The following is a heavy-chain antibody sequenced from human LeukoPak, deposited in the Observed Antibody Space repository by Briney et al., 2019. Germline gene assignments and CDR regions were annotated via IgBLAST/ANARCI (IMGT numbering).Heavy chain of an antibody. CDR1: GFTFSSYA. CDR2: ISYDGSNK. Sequence: PGRSLRLSCAASGFTFSSYAMHWVRQAPGEGLEWVAVISYDGSNKYYADSVKGRFTISRDNSKNTLYLQMNSLRAEDTAVYYCARGGVVVAFYYFDYWGQGTLVTVSS. V-gene: IGHV3-30-3*01. CDR3: ARGGVVVAFYYFDY. J-gene: IGHJ4*02. D-gene: IGHD2-21*01.